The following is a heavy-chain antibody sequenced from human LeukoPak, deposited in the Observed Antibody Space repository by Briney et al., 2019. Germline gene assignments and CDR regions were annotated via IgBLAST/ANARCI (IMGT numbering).Heavy chain of an antibody. CDR2: ISGSGGST. CDR3: AKARAGGYGDFGYLQH. J-gene: IGHJ1*01. D-gene: IGHD4-17*01. V-gene: IGHV3-23*01. CDR1: GFTFSSYA. Sequence: PGGSLRLSCAASGFTFSSYAMSWVRQAPGKGLEWVSAISGSGGSTYYADSVKGRFTISRDNSKNTLYLQMNSLRAEDTAVYYCAKARAGGYGDFGYLQHWGQGTLVTVSS.